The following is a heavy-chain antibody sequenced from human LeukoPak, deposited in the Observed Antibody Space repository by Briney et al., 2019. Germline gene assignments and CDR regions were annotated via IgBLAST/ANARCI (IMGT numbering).Heavy chain of an antibody. V-gene: IGHV3-23*01. J-gene: IGHJ4*02. CDR1: GFTFSSYA. CDR3: AKRAGIAAAAPGVFDY. Sequence: GGSLRLSCAASGFTFSSYAMSWVRQAPRKGLEWVSAISGSGGSTYYADSVKGRFTISRDNSKNTLYLQMNSLRAEDTAVYYCAKRAGIAAAAPGVFDYWGQGTLVTVSS. CDR2: ISGSGGST. D-gene: IGHD6-13*01.